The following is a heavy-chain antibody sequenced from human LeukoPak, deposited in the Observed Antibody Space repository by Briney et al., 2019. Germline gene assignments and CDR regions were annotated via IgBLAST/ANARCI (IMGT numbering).Heavy chain of an antibody. Sequence: GGSLRLSCAASGFTFIDYDMHWVRQVIGKGLEWVSAIGIRGDTHYSGSVKGRFTISRDNAKNSLYLQMNSLRAEDTAVYYCASDWEGSAVQLERRKDYWGQGTLVTVSS. V-gene: IGHV3-13*01. CDR1: GFTFIDYD. J-gene: IGHJ4*02. D-gene: IGHD1-1*01. CDR3: ASDWEGSAVQLERRKDY. CDR2: IGIRGDT.